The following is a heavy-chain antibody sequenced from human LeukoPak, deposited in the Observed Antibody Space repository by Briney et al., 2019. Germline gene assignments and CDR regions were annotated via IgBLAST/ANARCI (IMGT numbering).Heavy chain of an antibody. J-gene: IGHJ4*02. CDR1: GFTFSDSA. CDR3: TREYSSGWPFDF. D-gene: IGHD6-19*01. CDR2: IRSKADTYAT. V-gene: IGHV3-73*01. Sequence: GGSLKLSCAASGFTFSDSAIHWVRQATGKGLEWVGRIRSKADTYATTHGASLKGRFTISRDDSRNRAYLQMSSLRTEDTAVYYCTREYSSGWPFDFWGQGTLVTVSS.